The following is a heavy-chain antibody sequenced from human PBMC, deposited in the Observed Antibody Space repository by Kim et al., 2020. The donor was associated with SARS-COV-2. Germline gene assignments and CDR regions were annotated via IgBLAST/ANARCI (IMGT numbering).Heavy chain of an antibody. V-gene: IGHV4-39*01. Sequence: MYYSGGTHYNPSLRSRVTISVDFYKNQFSLKLNSVTAADTAVYYCARLDGDEQLVRDSYFYNFHGIDVWGQGTTVTVSS. D-gene: IGHD6-6*01. CDR2: MYYSGGT. CDR3: ARLDGDEQLVRDSYFYNFHGIDV. J-gene: IGHJ6*02.